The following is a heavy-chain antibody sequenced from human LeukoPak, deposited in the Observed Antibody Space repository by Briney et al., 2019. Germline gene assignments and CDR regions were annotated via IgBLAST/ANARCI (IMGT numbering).Heavy chain of an antibody. Sequence: SETLSLTCTVSGGSISSYYWSWIRQPPGKGLVWIGYIYYTGSTNYNPSLKSRVTISVDTSKNQFSLKLSSVTAADTAVYYCARDPLVGATNYGMDVWGQGTTVTVSS. D-gene: IGHD1-26*01. CDR1: GGSISSYY. V-gene: IGHV4-59*01. CDR3: ARDPLVGATNYGMDV. CDR2: IYYTGST. J-gene: IGHJ6*02.